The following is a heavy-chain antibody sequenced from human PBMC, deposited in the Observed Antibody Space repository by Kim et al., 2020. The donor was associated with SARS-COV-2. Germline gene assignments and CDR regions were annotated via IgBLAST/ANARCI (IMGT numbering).Heavy chain of an antibody. Sequence: SETLSLTCAVSGGSISSSNWWSWVRQPPGKGLEWIGEIYHSGSTNYNPSLKSRVTISIDKSKNHFSLKLSSVTAADTAVYYCAREEDSNWLDPWGQGTLVTVSS. CDR3: AREEDSNWLDP. CDR2: IYHSGST. J-gene: IGHJ5*02. CDR1: GGSISSSNW. V-gene: IGHV4-4*02.